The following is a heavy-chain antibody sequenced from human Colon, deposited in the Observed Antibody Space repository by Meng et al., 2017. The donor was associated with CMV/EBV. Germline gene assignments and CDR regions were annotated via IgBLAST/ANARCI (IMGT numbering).Heavy chain of an antibody. Sequence: LSCEASGLKFSSNWMHWVRQAPGKGLVWVSRIKPDGSYTTYADSVQGRFTISRDNAKNTLYLQMNSLRVEDTAVYYCAGGGSGHIDYWGQGTLVTVSS. CDR1: GLKFSSNW. CDR3: AGGGSGHIDY. J-gene: IGHJ4*02. D-gene: IGHD3-16*01. CDR2: IKPDGSYT. V-gene: IGHV3-74*03.